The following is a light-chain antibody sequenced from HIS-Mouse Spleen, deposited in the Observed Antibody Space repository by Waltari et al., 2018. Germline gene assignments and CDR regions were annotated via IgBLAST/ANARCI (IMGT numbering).Light chain of an antibody. V-gene: IGKV3-20*01. CDR1: QSVSSSY. J-gene: IGKJ3*01. CDR2: GAS. CDR3: QQYGSSFT. Sequence: EIVLTQSPGTLSLSPGDIATLSCRASQSVSSSYLAWYQQKPGQAPRLLIYGASSRATGIPDRFSGSGSGTDFTLTISRLEPEDFAVYYCQQYGSSFTFGPGTKVDIK.